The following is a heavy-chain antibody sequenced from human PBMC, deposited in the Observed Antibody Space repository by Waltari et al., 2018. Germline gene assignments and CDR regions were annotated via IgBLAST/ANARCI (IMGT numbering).Heavy chain of an antibody. Sequence: QVQLVQSGAEVKKPGASVKVSCKASGYTFTSYDINWVRQATGQGLEWMGWVDPHRCNPGFGQKVQGKVTHNRNTSISTAYMELSSLRSEDTAVYYCARRSIRSSCLDYWGQGTLVTVSS. CDR1: GYTFTSYD. CDR2: VDPHRCNP. D-gene: IGHD6-13*01. J-gene: IGHJ4*02. V-gene: IGHV1-8*03. CDR3: ARRSIRSSCLDY.